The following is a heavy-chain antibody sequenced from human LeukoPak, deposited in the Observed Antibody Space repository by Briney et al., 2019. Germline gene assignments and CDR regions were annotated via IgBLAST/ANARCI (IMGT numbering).Heavy chain of an antibody. CDR2: TYYRSKWYN. CDR1: GDSVSSNAAG. D-gene: IGHD3-10*01. CDR3: ARGSSTKNAFDV. J-gene: IGHJ3*01. Sequence: SQTLSLTCAIFGDSVSSNAAGWIWIRQSPSRGLEWLGRTYYRSKWYNDCAVSVKSRISINPDTSKNQFSLQLSSVTPEDTGVYYCARGSSTKNAFDVWGQGTMVTVSP. V-gene: IGHV6-1*01.